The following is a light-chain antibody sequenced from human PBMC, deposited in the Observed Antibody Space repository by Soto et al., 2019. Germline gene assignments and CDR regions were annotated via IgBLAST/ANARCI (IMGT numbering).Light chain of an antibody. Sequence: QSALTQPASVSGSPRQSITISCTGTTSDVGGYNRVSWYQQHPGKAPTPMIKDVSNRPSGVSDRFSGSKSGNTASLTISGLQPEDEADYYCSSFTISSTWVFGGGTKLTVL. CDR1: TSDVGGYNR. CDR3: SSFTISSTWV. CDR2: DVS. J-gene: IGLJ3*02. V-gene: IGLV2-14*03.